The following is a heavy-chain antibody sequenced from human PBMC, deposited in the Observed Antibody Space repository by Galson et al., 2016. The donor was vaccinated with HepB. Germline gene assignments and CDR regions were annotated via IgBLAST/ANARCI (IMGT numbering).Heavy chain of an antibody. Sequence: SVKVSCKVSGYTLTELSMHWVRQAPGKGLEWMGGFDPEDGETFYAQRFQGRVTMTEDTSTDTAYMELSSLSSEDTAIYYCVTTYIRTPGYYYGMDVWGQGTMVTVSS. CDR3: VTTYIRTPGYYYGMDV. CDR1: GYTLTELS. D-gene: IGHD2-2*03. V-gene: IGHV1-24*01. J-gene: IGHJ6*02. CDR2: FDPEDGET.